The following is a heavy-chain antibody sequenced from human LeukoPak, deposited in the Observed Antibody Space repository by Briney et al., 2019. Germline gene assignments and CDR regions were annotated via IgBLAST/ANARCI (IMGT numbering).Heavy chain of an antibody. CDR3: ARSSRWLLSNHLDY. Sequence: ASVKVSCKASGYTFTSYAMHWVRQAPGLRLAWMGWINAGNGNTKYSQEFQGRVTVTRDTSASTAYMELSSLRSEDMAVYYCARSSRWLLSNHLDYWGQGTLVTVSS. CDR2: INAGNGNT. V-gene: IGHV1-3*03. CDR1: GYTFTSYA. J-gene: IGHJ4*02. D-gene: IGHD2-21*02.